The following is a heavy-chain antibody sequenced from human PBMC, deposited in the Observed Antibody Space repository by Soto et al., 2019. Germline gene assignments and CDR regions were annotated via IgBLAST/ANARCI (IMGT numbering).Heavy chain of an antibody. J-gene: IGHJ3*02. V-gene: IGHV3-30-3*01. Sequence: LRLSCAASGFTFSSYAMHWVRQAPGKGLEWVAVISYDGSNKYYADSVKGRFTISRDNSKNTLYLQMNSLRAEDTAVYYCAREGKKVGATGVGAFDIWGQGTMVTVSS. CDR3: AREGKKVGATGVGAFDI. CDR1: GFTFSSYA. CDR2: ISYDGSNK. D-gene: IGHD1-26*01.